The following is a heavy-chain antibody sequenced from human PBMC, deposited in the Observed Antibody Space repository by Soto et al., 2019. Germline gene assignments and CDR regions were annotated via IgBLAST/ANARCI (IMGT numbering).Heavy chain of an antibody. CDR1: GGTFSSYT. J-gene: IGHJ5*02. V-gene: IGHV1-69*02. Sequence: QVQLVQSGAEVKKPGSSVKVSCKASGGTFSSYTINWVRQAPGRGLEWMGRIIPIFGIANYAQKFQGRVTITADESTSSAYMELSGLRTEDTAVYYCARGEGYSNWFDPWGQGTLVTVSS. CDR2: IIPIFGIA. D-gene: IGHD4-4*01. CDR3: ARGEGYSNWFDP.